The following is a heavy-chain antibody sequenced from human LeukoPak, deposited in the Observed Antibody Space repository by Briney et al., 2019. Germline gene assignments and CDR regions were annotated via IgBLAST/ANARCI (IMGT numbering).Heavy chain of an antibody. Sequence: ASVKVSCKASGGTFSSYAISWVRQAPGQGLEWMGRIIPILGIANYAQKFQGRVTITADKSTSTAYMELRSLRSEDTAVYYCARVDTPDFYQPLKYYFDYWGQGTLVTVSS. CDR1: GGTFSSYA. V-gene: IGHV1-69*04. D-gene: IGHD2-2*01. CDR3: ARVDTPDFYQPLKYYFDY. J-gene: IGHJ4*02. CDR2: IIPILGIA.